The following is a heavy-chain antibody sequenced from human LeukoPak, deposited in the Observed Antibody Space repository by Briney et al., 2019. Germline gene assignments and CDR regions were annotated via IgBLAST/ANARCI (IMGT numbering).Heavy chain of an antibody. CDR1: GFTFRSYW. CDR3: ASGLVTASLDFDY. D-gene: IGHD2-21*02. J-gene: IGHJ4*02. V-gene: IGHV3-74*01. Sequence: GGSLRLSCAASGFTFRSYWMHWVRQAPGKGLVWVSHINSDGSSTTYADSVKGRFTISRDNSKNTLYLQMNSLRVEDTAVYYCASGLVTASLDFDYWGQGTLVTVSS. CDR2: INSDGSST.